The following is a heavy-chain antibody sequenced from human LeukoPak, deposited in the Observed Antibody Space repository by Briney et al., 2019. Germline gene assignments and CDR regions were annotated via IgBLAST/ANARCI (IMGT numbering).Heavy chain of an antibody. CDR2: INPNSGGT. Sequence: ASVKVSCKASGYTFTGYYMHWVRQAPGQGLEWMGWINPNSGGTNYAQKFQGRVTMTRDTSISTAYMELSRLRSEDTAVYYCARAKDTAMATNWFDPWGQGTLVTVSS. D-gene: IGHD5-18*01. V-gene: IGHV1-2*02. CDR3: ARAKDTAMATNWFDP. J-gene: IGHJ5*02. CDR1: GYTFTGYY.